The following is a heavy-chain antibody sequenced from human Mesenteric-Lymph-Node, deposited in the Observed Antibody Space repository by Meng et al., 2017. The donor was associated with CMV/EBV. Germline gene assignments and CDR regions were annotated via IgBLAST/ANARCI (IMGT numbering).Heavy chain of an antibody. CDR1: GFMFSSYL. CDR3: ARAVYYGSGSSATYYYYYGMDI. V-gene: IGHV3-7*01. Sequence: GGSLRPSCASPGFMFSSYLMNWVRWAPAKGLASMANIKQDGSEKYYVGSVNVRFTISRDNAKNSLYLQMNSLRAEDTALYYCARAVYYGSGSSATYYYYYGMDIWGQGTTVTVSS. D-gene: IGHD3-10*01. CDR2: IKQDGSEK. J-gene: IGHJ6*02.